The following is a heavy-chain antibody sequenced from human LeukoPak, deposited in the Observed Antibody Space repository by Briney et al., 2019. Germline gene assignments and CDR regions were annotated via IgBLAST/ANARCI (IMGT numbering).Heavy chain of an antibody. CDR3: AKDFLPVGTPSSHFDY. V-gene: IGHV1-18*01. CDR1: GYTFSNYG. J-gene: IGHJ4*02. CDR2: ISAYKGDT. Sequence: ASVKVSCKTSGYTFSNYGIAWVRQAPGQGFEWMGWISAYKGDTIYAQKFQGRVTMTTDTSTTTAYMELRSLRSEDTAVYYCAKDFLPVGTPSSHFDYWGQGTLVTVPS. D-gene: IGHD4-23*01.